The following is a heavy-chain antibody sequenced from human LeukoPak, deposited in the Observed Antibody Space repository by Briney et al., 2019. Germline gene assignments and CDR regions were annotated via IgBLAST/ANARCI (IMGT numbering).Heavy chain of an antibody. CDR3: AKLKSHSLGAFDI. J-gene: IGHJ3*02. CDR2: LSGSGGST. V-gene: IGHV3-23*01. Sequence: GGSLRLSCAASGFTFSSYAMRWVRQAPGKGLEWVSALSGSGGSTYYADSVKGRFTISRDNSKNTLYLQMNSLRAEDTAVYYCAKLKSHSLGAFDIWGQGTMVTVSS. CDR1: GFTFSSYA.